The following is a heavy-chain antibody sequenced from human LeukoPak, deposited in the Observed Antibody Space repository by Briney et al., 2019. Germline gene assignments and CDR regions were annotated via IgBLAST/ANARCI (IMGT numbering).Heavy chain of an antibody. CDR1: GYTFTSYY. CDR2: INPSGGST. CDR3: ARDRTETVTTDQLHYFDY. Sequence: ASVKVSCKASGYTFTSYYMHWVRQAPGQGLEWMGIINPSGGSTSYAQKFQGRVTMTRDTSTSTVYMELSSLRSEDTAVYYCARDRTETVTTDQLHYFDYWGQGTLVTVSS. D-gene: IGHD4-17*01. V-gene: IGHV1-46*01. J-gene: IGHJ4*02.